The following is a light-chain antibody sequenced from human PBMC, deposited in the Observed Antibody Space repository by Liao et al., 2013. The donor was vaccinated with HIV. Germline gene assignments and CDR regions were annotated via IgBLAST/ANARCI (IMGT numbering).Light chain of an antibody. CDR1: KLGDKY. V-gene: IGLV3-1*01. CDR2: QDS. J-gene: IGLJ1*01. Sequence: SYELTQPPSVSVSPGQTATISCSGDKLGDKYASWYQQKPGQSPVLVIYQDSKRPSGIPERFSGSNSGNTATLTISRVEAGDEADYYCQVWDSSSGGVFGTGTKVTVL. CDR3: QVWDSSSGGV.